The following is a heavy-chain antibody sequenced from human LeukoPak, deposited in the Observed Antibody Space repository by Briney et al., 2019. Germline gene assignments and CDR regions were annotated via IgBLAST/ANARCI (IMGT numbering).Heavy chain of an antibody. V-gene: IGHV3-74*01. Sequence: GRSLRLSCAASGFTFSSYWMHWVRQAPGKGLVWVSRINSDGCSTRYAESVKGRFTISRDNAKNTLYLQMNSLRGEDTAVYYCARGPFQTYYYDSSCYGSLDYWGQGTLVTVSS. J-gene: IGHJ4*02. CDR1: GFTFSSYW. D-gene: IGHD3-22*01. CDR2: INSDGCST. CDR3: ARGPFQTYYYDSSCYGSLDY.